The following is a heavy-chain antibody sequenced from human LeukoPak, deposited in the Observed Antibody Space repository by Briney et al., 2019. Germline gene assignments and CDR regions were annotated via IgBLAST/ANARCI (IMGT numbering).Heavy chain of an antibody. D-gene: IGHD6-13*01. CDR1: GFTFSSYG. J-gene: IGHJ4*02. CDR3: ASTSSSWSFDY. V-gene: IGHV3-33*01. Sequence: GRSLRLSCAASGFTFSSYGMHWVRQAPGKGLEWVAVIWYDGSNKYYADSVKGRFTISRDNSKNTLYLQMNSLRAEDTAVYYCASTSSSWSFDYWGQGTLVTVSS. CDR2: IWYDGSNK.